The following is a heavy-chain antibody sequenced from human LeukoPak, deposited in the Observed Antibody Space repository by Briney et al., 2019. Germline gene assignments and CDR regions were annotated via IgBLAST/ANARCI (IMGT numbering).Heavy chain of an antibody. J-gene: IGHJ4*02. D-gene: IGHD4-23*01. Sequence: GGSLRLSCAASGFTFSDYWMTWVRQAPGKGLEWVANIKQDGSKKYYVDSVKGRFTISRDNAKNSLYLQMNSLRAEDTAVYYCAKDFGRGGNFYYYFDYWGQGTLVTVSS. V-gene: IGHV3-7*03. CDR3: AKDFGRGGNFYYYFDY. CDR1: GFTFSDYW. CDR2: IKQDGSKK.